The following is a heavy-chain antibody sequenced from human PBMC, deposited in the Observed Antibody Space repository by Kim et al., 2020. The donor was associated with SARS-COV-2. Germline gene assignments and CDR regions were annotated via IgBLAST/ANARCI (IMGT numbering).Heavy chain of an antibody. CDR2: IGTAGDT. CDR1: GFTFSSYD. CDR3: ARARTYYYDSSGYQPGYFDL. D-gene: IGHD3-22*01. J-gene: IGHJ2*01. Sequence: GGSLRLSCAASGFTFSSYDMHWVRQATGKGLEWVSAIGTAGDTYYPGSVKGRFTISRENAKNSLYLQMNSLRAGDTAVYYCARARTYYYDSSGYQPGYFDLWGRGTLVTVAS. V-gene: IGHV3-13*04.